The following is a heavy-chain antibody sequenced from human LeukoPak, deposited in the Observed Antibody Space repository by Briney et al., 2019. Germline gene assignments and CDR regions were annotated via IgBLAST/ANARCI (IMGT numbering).Heavy chain of an antibody. D-gene: IGHD3-10*01. V-gene: IGHV7-4-1*02. CDR3: ARSGSGSYYQFDY. CDR2: INTNTGNP. Sequence: ASVKVSCKASGYTFTSYGISWVRQAPGQGLEWMGWINTNTGNPTYAQGFTGRFVFSLDTSVSTAYLQISSLKAEDTAVYYCARSGSGSYYQFDYWGQGTLVTVSS. CDR1: GYTFTSYG. J-gene: IGHJ4*02.